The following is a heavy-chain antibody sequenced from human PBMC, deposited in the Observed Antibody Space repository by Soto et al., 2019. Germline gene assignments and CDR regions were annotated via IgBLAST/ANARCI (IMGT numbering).Heavy chain of an antibody. CDR2: INSDGSST. V-gene: IGHV3-74*01. CDR1: GFTFSSYW. Sequence: GGSLRLSCAASGFTFSSYWMHWVRQAPGKGLVWVSRINSDGSSTSYADSVKGRFTISRDNAKNTLYLQMNSLRAEDTAVYYCARPQEEYSSSSNYYGMDVWGQGTTVTVSS. D-gene: IGHD6-6*01. CDR3: ARPQEEYSSSSNYYGMDV. J-gene: IGHJ6*02.